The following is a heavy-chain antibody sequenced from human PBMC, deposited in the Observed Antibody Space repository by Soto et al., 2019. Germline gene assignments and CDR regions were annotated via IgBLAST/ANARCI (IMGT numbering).Heavy chain of an antibody. J-gene: IGHJ6*02. Sequence: GGSLRLSCAASGFTVSSNYMSWVRQAPGKGLEWASVIYSGGSTYYADSVKGRFTISRDNSKNTLYLQMNSLRAEDTAVYYCAREGPYYYYGMDVWGQGTTVTVSS. CDR1: GFTVSSNY. CDR2: IYSGGST. CDR3: AREGPYYYYGMDV. V-gene: IGHV3-53*01.